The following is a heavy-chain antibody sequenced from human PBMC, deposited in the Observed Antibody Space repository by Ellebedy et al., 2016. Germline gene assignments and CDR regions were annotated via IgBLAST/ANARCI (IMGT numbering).Heavy chain of an antibody. CDR2: INDGNGNT. D-gene: IGHD3-22*01. CDR1: GYTFTSYT. Sequence: ASVKVSCKASGYTFTSYTMHWVRQAPGQRLEWMGWINDGNGNTKYSQKFQGRVTITRYTSASTAYMELSSLRSEETAVYYCARVGYYDSSPYYWGQGALVTVSS. V-gene: IGHV1-3*01. J-gene: IGHJ4*02. CDR3: ARVGYYDSSPYY.